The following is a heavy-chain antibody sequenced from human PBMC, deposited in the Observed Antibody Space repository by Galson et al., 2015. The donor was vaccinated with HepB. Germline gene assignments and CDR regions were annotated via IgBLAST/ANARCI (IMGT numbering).Heavy chain of an antibody. CDR1: GYTFTSYG. CDR3: ARDFRYGDYGPFDY. Sequence: SVKVSCKASGYTFTSYGISWVRQAPGQGLEWMGWISAYNGNTNYAQKLQGRVTMTKDTSTSTAYMELRSLRSDDTAVYYCARDFRYGDYGPFDYWGQGTLVTVSS. J-gene: IGHJ4*02. D-gene: IGHD4-17*01. V-gene: IGHV1-18*01. CDR2: ISAYNGNT.